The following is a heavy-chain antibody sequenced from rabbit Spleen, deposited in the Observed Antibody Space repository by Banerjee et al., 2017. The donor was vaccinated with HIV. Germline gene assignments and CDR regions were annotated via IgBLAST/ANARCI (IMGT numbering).Heavy chain of an antibody. V-gene: IGHV1S45*01. J-gene: IGHJ4*01. CDR3: ARGSAAMTMVITGFYLGL. CDR2: IYAGSSGST. CDR1: GFSFSDRDV. D-gene: IGHD2-1*01. Sequence: QEQLVESGGGLVQPETSLTLTCKASGFSFSDRDVMCWVRQAPGKGLEWIACIYAGSSGSTYYASWAKGRFTISKTSSTTVTLQMTSLTAADTATYFCARGSAAMTMVITGFYLGLWGPGTLVTVS.